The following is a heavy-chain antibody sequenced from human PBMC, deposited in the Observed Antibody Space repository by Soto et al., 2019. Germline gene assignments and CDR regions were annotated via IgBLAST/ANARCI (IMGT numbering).Heavy chain of an antibody. Sequence: QVQLVQSGAEVKKPGSSVKVSCKASGGTFSSYTISWVRQAPGQGLEWMGRIIPILGIANYAQKFQGRVTITADKSTSPADMELSGLRCEDKAVYYCASAPVYCDRCWYFDLWGRGTLVTVSS. CDR2: IIPILGIA. CDR3: ASAPVYCDRCWYFDL. D-gene: IGHD4-17*01. CDR1: GGTFSSYT. V-gene: IGHV1-69*02. J-gene: IGHJ2*01.